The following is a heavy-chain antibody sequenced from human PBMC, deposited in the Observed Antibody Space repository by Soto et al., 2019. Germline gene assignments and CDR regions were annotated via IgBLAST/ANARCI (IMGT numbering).Heavy chain of an antibody. V-gene: IGHV1-69*06. CDR3: ARVPDDEGYYFDY. Sequence: QVPLVQAGAEVKKPGSSVKVSCKASGGTFSSYAISWVRQAPGQGLEWMGGIIPIFGTANYAQEFQGRVTITADKSTSTAYMELSSLRSEDTAVDYGARVPDDEGYYFDYWGQGTLVTVSS. CDR1: GGTFSSYA. J-gene: IGHJ4*02. CDR2: IIPIFGTA.